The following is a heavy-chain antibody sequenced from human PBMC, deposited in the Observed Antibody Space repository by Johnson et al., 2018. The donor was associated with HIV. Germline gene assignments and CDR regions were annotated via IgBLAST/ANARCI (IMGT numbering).Heavy chain of an antibody. D-gene: IGHD6-6*01. Sequence: QVQLMESGGGLVKPGGSLRLSYAASGFTFSSYAMHWVRQAPGKGLEWVAVISYDGSNKYYADSVKGRFTISRDNSKNTLYLQMSSLRVEDTAMYYCARAAAARSTGHDAFDIRGQGTVVTVSS. CDR2: ISYDGSNK. CDR3: ARAAAARSTGHDAFDI. J-gene: IGHJ3*02. CDR1: GFTFSSYA. V-gene: IGHV3-30*14.